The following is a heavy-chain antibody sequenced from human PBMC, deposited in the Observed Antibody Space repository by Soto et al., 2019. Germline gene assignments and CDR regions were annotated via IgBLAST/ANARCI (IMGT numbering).Heavy chain of an antibody. J-gene: IGHJ4*02. CDR3: ARGPGYCSSPSCPYYFDY. CDR2: ISPSGGSI. Sequence: GASVKVSCKASGYTFTSYYMHWVRQAPGQGLEWMGIISPSGGSIRYAQKFQGRVTMTRDTSTSTVYMELNSLRSDDTAVYYCARGPGYCSSPSCPYYFDYWGQETLVPLPS. D-gene: IGHD2-2*01. V-gene: IGHV1-46*01. CDR1: GYTFTSYY.